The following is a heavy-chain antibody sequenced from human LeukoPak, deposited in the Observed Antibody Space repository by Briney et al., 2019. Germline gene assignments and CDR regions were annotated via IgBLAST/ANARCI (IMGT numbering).Heavy chain of an antibody. Sequence: GGSLRLSCAASGFSFSSYGMHWVRQAPGKGLEWVAVISYDGNNKYYADSVKGRFTISRDNSKNTLYVQMNSLRVEDTAVYYCARNLPAADYWGQGTLVTVSS. CDR1: GFSFSSYG. V-gene: IGHV3-30*19. D-gene: IGHD2-2*01. CDR2: ISYDGNNK. J-gene: IGHJ4*02. CDR3: ARNLPAADY.